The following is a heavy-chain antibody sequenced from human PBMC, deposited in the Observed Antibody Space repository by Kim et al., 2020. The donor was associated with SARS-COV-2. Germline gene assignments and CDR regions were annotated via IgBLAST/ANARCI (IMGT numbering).Heavy chain of an antibody. CDR2: IGTAGDT. CDR3: ARVEYRRGLGAAAGSYWYFDL. D-gene: IGHD6-13*01. V-gene: IGHV3-13*04. CDR1: GFTFSSYD. Sequence: GGSLRLSCAASGFTFSSYDMHWVRQATGKGLEWVSTIGTAGDTYYPGSVKGRFTISRENAKHSLYLQMNSLRAGDTAVYYCARVEYRRGLGAAAGSYWYFDLWGRGTLVTVSS. J-gene: IGHJ2*01.